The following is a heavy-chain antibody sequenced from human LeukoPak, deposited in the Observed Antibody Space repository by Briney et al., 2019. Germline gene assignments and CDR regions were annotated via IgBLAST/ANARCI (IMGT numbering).Heavy chain of an antibody. CDR3: AKGRWGEQWLAPPHVV. J-gene: IGHJ4*02. D-gene: IGHD6-19*01. Sequence: GGSLRLSCAASGFTFSSYGMHWVRQAPGKGLEWVAVISYDGSNKYYADSVKGRFTISRDNSKNTLYLQMNSLRAEDTAVYYCAKGRWGEQWLAPPHVVWGQGTLVTVSS. CDR1: GFTFSSYG. V-gene: IGHV3-30*18. CDR2: ISYDGSNK.